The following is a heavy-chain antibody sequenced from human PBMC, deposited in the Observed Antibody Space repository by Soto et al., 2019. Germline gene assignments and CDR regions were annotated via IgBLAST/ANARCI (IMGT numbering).Heavy chain of an antibody. CDR1: GGSISTGGYY. D-gene: IGHD4-17*01. J-gene: IGHJ4*02. V-gene: IGHV4-31*03. CDR2: IYYSGST. CDR3: ARGLSVTLFDN. Sequence: QVQLQESGPGLVKPSQTLSLTCTVSGGSISTGGYYWTWIRQHPGKGLEWIGYIYYSGSTYYNPSLKSRVTVSVDTSKNQFSLKLSSVTAEDTAVYYCARGLSVTLFDNWGQGTLVRVSS.